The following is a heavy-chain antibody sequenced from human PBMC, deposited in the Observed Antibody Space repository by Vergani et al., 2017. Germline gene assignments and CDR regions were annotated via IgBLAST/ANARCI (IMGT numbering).Heavy chain of an antibody. Sequence: QVPLVQSGAEVKKPGASVKVSCKASGYTFTGYYMHWVRQAPGQGLEWMGWSNPNSGGTNYAQKFQGRVTMTRDTSISTAYMERSRLRSDDTAVYYCAGEVGATSSSLFDYWGQGTLVTVSS. CDR2: SNPNSGGT. D-gene: IGHD1-26*01. V-gene: IGHV1-2*02. CDR3: AGEVGATSSSLFDY. J-gene: IGHJ4*02. CDR1: GYTFTGYY.